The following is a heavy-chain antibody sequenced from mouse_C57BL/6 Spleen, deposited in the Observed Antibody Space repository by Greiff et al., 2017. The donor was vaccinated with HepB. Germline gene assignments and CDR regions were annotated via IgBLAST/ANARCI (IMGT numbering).Heavy chain of an antibody. CDR3: ARGIYYDYDGPLFDY. V-gene: IGHV1-22*01. J-gene: IGHJ2*01. D-gene: IGHD2-4*01. CDR2: INPNNGGT. CDR1: GYTFTDYN. Sequence: EVKLVESGPELVKPGASVKMSCKASGYTFTDYNMHWVKQSHGKSLEWIGYINPNNGGTSYNQKFKGKATLTVNKSSSTAYMELRSLTSEDSAVYYCARGIYYDYDGPLFDYWGQGTTLTVSS.